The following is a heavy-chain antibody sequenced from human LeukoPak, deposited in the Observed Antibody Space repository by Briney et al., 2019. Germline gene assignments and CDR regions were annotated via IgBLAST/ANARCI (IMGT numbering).Heavy chain of an antibody. CDR2: IFQSVST. J-gene: IGHJ4*02. CDR1: GYSISGGYY. CDR3: ARNNSNGFDF. Sequence: SETLSLTCTVSGYSISGGYYWGWIRPPPGKGLEWIGTIFQSVSTYYNPSLKSRVTTSGDTPKNQFSLKLSSVTAADTAVYYCARNNSNGFDFWSQGTLVTVSS. D-gene: IGHD6-19*01. V-gene: IGHV4-38-2*02.